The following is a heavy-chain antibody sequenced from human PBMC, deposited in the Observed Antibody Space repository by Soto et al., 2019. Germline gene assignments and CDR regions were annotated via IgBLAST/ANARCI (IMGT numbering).Heavy chain of an antibody. V-gene: IGHV3-30*18. D-gene: IGHD6-13*01. CDR2: ISYDGSNK. CDR3: AKDIKQQLVKGGYFDY. Sequence: GGSLRLSCAASGFTFSSYGMHWVRQAPGKGLEWVAVISYDGSNKYYADSVKGRFTISRDNSKNTLYLQMNSLRAEDTAVYYCAKDIKQQLVKGGYFDYWGQGTLVTVSS. CDR1: GFTFSSYG. J-gene: IGHJ4*02.